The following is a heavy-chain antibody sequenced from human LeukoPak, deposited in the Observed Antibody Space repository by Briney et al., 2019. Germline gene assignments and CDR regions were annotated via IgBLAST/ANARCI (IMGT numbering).Heavy chain of an antibody. J-gene: IGHJ4*02. D-gene: IGHD3-10*01. CDR2: MSGSGGST. Sequence: GGSLRLSCAASGFTFSSYAMSWVRQAPGKGLEWVSVMSGSGGSTYYADSVKGRFTISRDNSKSTLYIQMNSLRAEDTAVYYCARAKPKNMVRGLIMRRESRYYFDYWGQGTLVTVSS. CDR3: ARAKPKNMVRGLIMRRESRYYFDY. CDR1: GFTFSSYA. V-gene: IGHV3-23*01.